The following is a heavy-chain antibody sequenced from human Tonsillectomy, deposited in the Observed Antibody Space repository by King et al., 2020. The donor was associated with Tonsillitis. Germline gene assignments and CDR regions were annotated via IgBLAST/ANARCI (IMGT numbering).Heavy chain of an antibody. Sequence: DVQLVESGGGLVQPGGSLRLSCAASGFTFASYAMSWVRQAPGKGLEWVSAISVSGGSTYYADSVKGRFTISRDNPKKTLYLQMNSLRAEDTAVYSCAKTSGWYSGDAFDIWGQGTMVTVSS. D-gene: IGHD6-19*01. V-gene: IGHV3-23*04. CDR2: ISVSGGST. CDR1: GFTFASYA. J-gene: IGHJ3*02. CDR3: AKTSGWYSGDAFDI.